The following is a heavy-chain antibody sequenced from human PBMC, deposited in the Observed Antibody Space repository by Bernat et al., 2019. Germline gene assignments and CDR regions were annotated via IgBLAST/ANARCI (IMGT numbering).Heavy chain of an antibody. D-gene: IGHD3-16*02. CDR3: ARKPTEYDYIWGSYRSYFDY. CDR1: SDSISSSSYY. CDR2: IYYSGST. Sequence: QLQLQESGPGLVKPSETLSLICTVSSDSISSSSYYWGWIRQPPGKGLEWIGSIYYSGSTYYNPSLKSRVTISVDTSKNQFSLKLSSVTAADTAVYYCARKPTEYDYIWGSYRSYFDYWGQGTLVTVSS. V-gene: IGHV4-39*01. J-gene: IGHJ4*02.